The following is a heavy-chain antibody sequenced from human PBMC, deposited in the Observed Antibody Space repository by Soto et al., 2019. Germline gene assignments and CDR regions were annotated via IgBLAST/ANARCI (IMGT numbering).Heavy chain of an antibody. CDR1: GFTFSSYA. CDR3: AKPDKQFYGSGSYYNSLSFPYWYFDL. Sequence: GGSLRLSCAASGFTFSSYAMSWVRQAPGKGLEWVSAISGSGGSTYYADSVKGRFTISRDNSKNTLYLQMNSLRAEDTAVYYCAKPDKQFYGSGSYYNSLSFPYWYFDLWGRGTLVTVSS. CDR2: ISGSGGST. D-gene: IGHD3-10*01. V-gene: IGHV3-23*01. J-gene: IGHJ2*01.